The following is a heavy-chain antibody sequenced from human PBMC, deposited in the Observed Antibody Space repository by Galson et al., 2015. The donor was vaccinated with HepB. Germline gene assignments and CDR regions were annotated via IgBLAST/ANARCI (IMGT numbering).Heavy chain of an antibody. CDR3: AGIPHYYDSSGDAFDI. V-gene: IGHV1-3*01. Sequence: SVKGSCKASGYTFTSYAMHWVRQAPGQRLEWMGWINAGNGNTKYSQKFQGRVTITRDTSASTAYMELSSLRSEDTAVYYCAGIPHYYDSSGDAFDIWGQGTMVTVSS. D-gene: IGHD3-22*01. CDR1: GYTFTSYA. J-gene: IGHJ3*02. CDR2: INAGNGNT.